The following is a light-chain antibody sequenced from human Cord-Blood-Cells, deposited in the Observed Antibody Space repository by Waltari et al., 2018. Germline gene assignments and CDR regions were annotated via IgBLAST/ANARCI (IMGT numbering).Light chain of an antibody. J-gene: IGLJ3*02. CDR2: VVS. CDR1: SSDVGGYNY. V-gene: IGLV2-11*01. Sequence: QSALTQPRSVSGSPGQSVTISCTGTSSDVGGYNYVSLYPQHPGKAPKLMIYVVSKRPSGGPDRFSGSKAGNTASLTISGLQAEDEADYYCCSYAGSYTWVFGGGTKLTVL. CDR3: CSYAGSYTWV.